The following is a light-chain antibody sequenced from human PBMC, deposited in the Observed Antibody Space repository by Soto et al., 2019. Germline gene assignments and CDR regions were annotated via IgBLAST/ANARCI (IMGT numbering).Light chain of an antibody. V-gene: IGKV3-15*01. Sequence: EVVMTQSRATLSLSPGERATLSCRASERLTGNLAWYQHRPGQAPRLLIYEVSTRATYIPARFSGRGPRTEFTLTISSLQAEDSAVYYCQQYQDWPRTFGQGSKVDIK. CDR3: QQYQDWPRT. CDR1: ERLTGN. CDR2: EVS. J-gene: IGKJ1*01.